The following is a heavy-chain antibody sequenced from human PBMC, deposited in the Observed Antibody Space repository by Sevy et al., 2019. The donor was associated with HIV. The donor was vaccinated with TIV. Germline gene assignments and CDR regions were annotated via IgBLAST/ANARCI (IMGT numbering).Heavy chain of an antibody. D-gene: IGHD2-2*01. CDR2: IGTGGDT. Sequence: GGSLRLSCAASGFTFSSYDMHWVRQATGKGLEWVSTIGTGGDTYYPGSVKGRFTISRENAKNSLYLQMNSLRAGNTAVYYCARGGDIVVVPAVWGYMDVWGKGTTVTVSS. CDR3: ARGGDIVVVPAVWGYMDV. V-gene: IGHV3-13*01. J-gene: IGHJ6*03. CDR1: GFTFSSYD.